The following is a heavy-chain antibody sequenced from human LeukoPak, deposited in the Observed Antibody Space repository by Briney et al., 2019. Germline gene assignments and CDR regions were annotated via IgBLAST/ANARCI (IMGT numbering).Heavy chain of an antibody. J-gene: IGHJ6*03. CDR1: GFTFSSYA. D-gene: IGHD5-12*01. V-gene: IGHV3-30*02. CDR2: IRYDGSNK. CDR3: AKGGGYEAQYYYYYLDV. Sequence: GGSLRLSCAASGFTFSSYAMHWVRQAPGKGLEWVAFIRYDGSNKYYADSVKGRFTVSRDNSKNTLYLQMKSLRAEDTAVYYCAKGGGYEAQYYYYYLDVWGKGTTVTISS.